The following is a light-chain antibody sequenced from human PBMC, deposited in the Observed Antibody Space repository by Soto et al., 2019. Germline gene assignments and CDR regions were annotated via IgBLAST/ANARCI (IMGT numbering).Light chain of an antibody. CDR3: FSFTTTSTHV. Sequence: QSALTQPASVSGTPGQSITISCTGSNSDVGIYDFVSWYQHHPGRAPKLIVSEVSHRPSGISTRFSGSKSGNTAYLTISGLQVEDEAEYFCFSFTTTSTHVFGTGTKVTVL. CDR1: NSDVGIYDF. V-gene: IGLV2-14*01. CDR2: EVS. J-gene: IGLJ1*01.